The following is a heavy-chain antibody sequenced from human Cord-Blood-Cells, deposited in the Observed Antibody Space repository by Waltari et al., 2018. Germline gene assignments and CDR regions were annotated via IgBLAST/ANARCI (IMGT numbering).Heavy chain of an antibody. CDR1: GFTVSSNY. D-gene: IGHD3-3*01. Sequence: EVQLVESGGGLIQPGGSLRLSCAASGFTVSSNYMSWVRQDPGKGLEWVSVIYSGGSTYYADSVKGRFTISRDNSKNTLYLQMNSLRAEDTAVYYCARYDFWSGYYTAFDIWGQGTMVTVSS. J-gene: IGHJ3*02. CDR2: IYSGGST. V-gene: IGHV3-53*01. CDR3: ARYDFWSGYYTAFDI.